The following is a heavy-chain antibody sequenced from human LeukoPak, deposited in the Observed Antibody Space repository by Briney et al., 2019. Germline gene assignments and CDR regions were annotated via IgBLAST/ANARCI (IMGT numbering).Heavy chain of an antibody. CDR1: GFTFSSYE. J-gene: IGHJ4*02. CDR2: ISSSGSTI. V-gene: IGHV3-48*03. CDR3: AQVTFGGVIVD. Sequence: GGSLRLSCAASGFTFSSYEMNWVRQAPGKGLEWVSYISSSGSTIYYADSVKGRFTISRDNAKNSLYLQMNSLRAEDTAVYYCAQVTFGGVIVDWGQGTLVTVPP. D-gene: IGHD3-16*02.